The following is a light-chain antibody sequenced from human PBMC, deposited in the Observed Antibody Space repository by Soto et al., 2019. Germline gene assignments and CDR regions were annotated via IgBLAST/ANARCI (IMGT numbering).Light chain of an antibody. J-gene: IGLJ3*02. Sequence: QTVVTQEPSFSVSPGRTVTLTCALSSGSVSTSDYPSWYQQTPGQAPRSLIYSTNIRSSGVPDRFSGSIFGNRAALTITGAQAHDEATYYCVLYMGNGISLFGGGTKLTVL. CDR1: SGSVSTSDY. CDR3: VLYMGNGISL. V-gene: IGLV8-61*01. CDR2: STN.